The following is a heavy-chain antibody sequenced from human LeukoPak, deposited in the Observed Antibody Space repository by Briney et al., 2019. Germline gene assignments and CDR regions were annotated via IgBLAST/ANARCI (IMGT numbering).Heavy chain of an antibody. V-gene: IGHV3-53*01. CDR1: GFTVSSNY. D-gene: IGHD1-26*01. CDR3: ARGGNRGSQYFFEY. J-gene: IGHJ4*02. Sequence: PGGSLRLSCVGSGFTVSSNYMNWVRQAPGKGLEWVSLIYSGGSTYYADSVKGRFTISRDNSKNTLYLQMNSLRAQDTAVYYCARGGNRGSQYFFEYWGQGTLVTVSS. CDR2: IYSGGST.